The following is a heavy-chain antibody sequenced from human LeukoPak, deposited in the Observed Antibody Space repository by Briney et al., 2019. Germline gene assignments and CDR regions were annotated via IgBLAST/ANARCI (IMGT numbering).Heavy chain of an antibody. CDR2: IYSGGST. J-gene: IGHJ4*02. D-gene: IGHD5-24*01. CDR1: GXTVSNNY. CDR3: ARGGRDGYDLAY. Sequence: PGGSLRLSCSASGXTVSNNYMAWVHQAPGKGLEWVSVIYSGGSTYYADSVKGRFIISRDNSKNTLYLQMNSLRAEDTAVYYCARGGRDGYDLAYWGQGTLVTVSS. V-gene: IGHV3-53*01.